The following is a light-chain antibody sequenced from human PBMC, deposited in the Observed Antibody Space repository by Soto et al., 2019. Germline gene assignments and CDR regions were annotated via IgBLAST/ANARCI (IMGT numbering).Light chain of an antibody. CDR3: NSYTSSNRLGV. J-gene: IGLJ2*01. CDR1: SSDVGGYNR. Sequence: QSALTQPASVSGSPGQSITISCTGTSSDVGGYNRVSWYQQYPGKAPKLMIYEVSNRPSGVSNRFSGSKSGNTASLTISGLQAEDEADYYCNSYTSSNRLGVFGGGTKVTVL. CDR2: EVS. V-gene: IGLV2-14*01.